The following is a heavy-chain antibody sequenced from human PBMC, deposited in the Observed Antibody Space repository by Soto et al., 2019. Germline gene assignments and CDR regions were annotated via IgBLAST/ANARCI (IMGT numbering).Heavy chain of an antibody. J-gene: IGHJ5*02. V-gene: IGHV4-59*01. CDR2: IFYSGST. CDR3: ARVSWDSSSSEVGWFDP. CDR1: GGSISNYY. Sequence: QVQLQESGPGLVKPSETLSLTCTVSGGSISNYYWSWIRQPPGKGLEWIGYIFYSGSTNYNPSLKSRVTLSVDTSKNQFSLKLTSVTAADTAVYYCARVSWDSSSSEVGWFDPWGQGTLVTVSS. D-gene: IGHD3-22*01.